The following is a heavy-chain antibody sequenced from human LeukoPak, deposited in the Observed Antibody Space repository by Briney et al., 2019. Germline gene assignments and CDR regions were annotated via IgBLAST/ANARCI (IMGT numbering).Heavy chain of an antibody. J-gene: IGHJ4*02. CDR3: RNDRY. V-gene: IGHV3-23*01. Sequence: GGSLRLSCAASGFTFSSFGMTWVRQAPGKGLEWVSTIGDSGGSTYYADSVKGRFTISRDTSKNTLYLQMNTLRAEDTAIYYCRNDRYWGQGTLVTVSS. CDR2: IGDSGGST. CDR1: GFTFSSFG.